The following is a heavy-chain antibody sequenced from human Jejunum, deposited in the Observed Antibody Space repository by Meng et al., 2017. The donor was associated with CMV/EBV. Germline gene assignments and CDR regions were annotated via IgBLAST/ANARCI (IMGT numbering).Heavy chain of an antibody. CDR2: GST. CDR3: VDYSSSYGWFDP. V-gene: IGHV4-39*01. Sequence: SLTCTVAGGSISSSIHYWTWIRQPSGKGLEWIGSGSTYYNPSLKSRVTISVDTSKNQFSLMLTSVTAADTAVYYCVDYSSSYGWFDPWGQGTLVTVSS. J-gene: IGHJ5*02. D-gene: IGHD6-6*01. CDR1: GGSISSSIHY.